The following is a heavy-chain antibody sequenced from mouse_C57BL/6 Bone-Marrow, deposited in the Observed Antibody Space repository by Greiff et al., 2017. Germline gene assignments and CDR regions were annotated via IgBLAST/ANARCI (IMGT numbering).Heavy chain of an antibody. Sequence: QVQLQQSGPELVKPGASVKISCKASGYAFSSSWMNWVKQRPGKGLEWIGRIYPGDGDTNYNGKFKGKATLTADKSSSTAYMQLSSLTSEDSAVYFCARSGVWLRRTHFAYWGQGTLVTVSA. V-gene: IGHV1-82*01. CDR3: ARSGVWLRRTHFAY. D-gene: IGHD2-2*01. CDR1: GYAFSSSW. J-gene: IGHJ3*01. CDR2: IYPGDGDT.